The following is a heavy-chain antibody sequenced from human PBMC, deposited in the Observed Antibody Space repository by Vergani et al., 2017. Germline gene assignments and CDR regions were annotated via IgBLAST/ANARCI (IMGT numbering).Heavy chain of an antibody. Sequence: QLQLQESGSGLVKPSQTLSLTCAVSGGSISSGGYSWSWIRQPPGKGLEWIGYIYHSGSTYYNPSFKSRVTISVDRSKNQFSLKLSSVTAADTAVYYCARASQDDFWSGYYFDYGGQGTLVTVSS. CDR2: IYHSGST. V-gene: IGHV4-30-2*01. D-gene: IGHD3-3*01. CDR1: GGSISSGGYS. J-gene: IGHJ4*02. CDR3: ARASQDDFWSGYYFDY.